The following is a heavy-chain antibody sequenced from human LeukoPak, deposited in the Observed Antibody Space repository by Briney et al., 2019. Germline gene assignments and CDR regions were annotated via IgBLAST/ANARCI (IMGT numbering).Heavy chain of an antibody. V-gene: IGHV3-23*01. CDR2: ISGSGGST. J-gene: IGHJ5*02. D-gene: IGHD6-19*01. CDR1: GFTFSSYA. CDR3: AKSIAVAGTSNWFAP. Sequence: GGSLRLSCAASGFTFSSYAMSWVRQAPGKGLEWVSAISGSGGSTYYADSVKGRFTISRDNSKNTLYLQMNSLRAEDTAVYYCAKSIAVAGTSNWFAPWGQGTLVTVSS.